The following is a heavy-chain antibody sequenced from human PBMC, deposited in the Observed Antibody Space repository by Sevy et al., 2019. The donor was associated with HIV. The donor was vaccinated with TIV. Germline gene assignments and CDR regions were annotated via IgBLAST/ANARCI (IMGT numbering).Heavy chain of an antibody. J-gene: IGHJ4*02. D-gene: IGHD1-26*01. CDR3: AGENAWGRGYS. CDR1: GGSITSLY. V-gene: IGHV4-59*08. CDR2: IYSNGHI. Sequence: SETLSLTCTVSGGSITSLYWNWIRQPPGKGLEWIANIYSNGHINYNPSRKSRVTLSLDTSKNQFSLRLSSVTAADTAMYYCAGENAWGRGYSWGQGTLVTVSS.